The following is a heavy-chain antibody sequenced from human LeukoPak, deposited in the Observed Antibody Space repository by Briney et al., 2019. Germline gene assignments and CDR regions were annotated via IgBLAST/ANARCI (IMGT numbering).Heavy chain of an antibody. V-gene: IGHV1-69*01. CDR2: IIPIFGTA. Sequence: ASVKVSCKASGGTFSSYAISWVRQAPGQGLEWMGGIIPIFGTANYARKFQGRVTITADESTSTAYMELSSLRSEDTAVYYCARDHPLTCSSTSCYNDYWGQGTLVTVSS. J-gene: IGHJ4*02. CDR1: GGTFSSYA. D-gene: IGHD2-2*02. CDR3: ARDHPLTCSSTSCYNDY.